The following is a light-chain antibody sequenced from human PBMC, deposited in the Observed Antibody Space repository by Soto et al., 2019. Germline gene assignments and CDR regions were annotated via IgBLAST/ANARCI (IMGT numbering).Light chain of an antibody. CDR2: CTS. CDR1: QSISSN. CDR3: QQYNNWPRAT. V-gene: IGKV3-15*01. J-gene: IGKJ4*01. Sequence: ETVMTQSPATLSVSPGERATLSCRASQSISSNLAWYQQKPGQAPRLLMFCTSTRATGIPARFSGSGSGTEFNITISSLQSEDFAVYYCQQYNNWPRATFGGGTKVDIK.